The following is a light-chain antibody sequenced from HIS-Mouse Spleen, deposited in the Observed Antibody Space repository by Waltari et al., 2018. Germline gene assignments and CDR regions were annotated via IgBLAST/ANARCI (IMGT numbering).Light chain of an antibody. Sequence: QSVLTQPPSVSGAPGQRVTIACPGSSSNLGAGYYVHWYQQRPGTAPKPLIYGNSNRPSGVPDRFSGSKSGTSASLAITGLQAEDEADYYCQSYDSSLSGSVFGGGTKLTVL. V-gene: IGLV1-40*01. CDR2: GNS. J-gene: IGLJ3*02. CDR1: SSNLGAGYY. CDR3: QSYDSSLSGSV.